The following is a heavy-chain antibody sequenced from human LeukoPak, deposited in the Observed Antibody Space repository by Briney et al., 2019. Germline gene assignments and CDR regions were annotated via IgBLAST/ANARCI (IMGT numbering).Heavy chain of an antibody. V-gene: IGHV3-23*01. CDR3: AKDHSADGWPTFEY. D-gene: IGHD5-24*01. J-gene: IGHJ4*02. CDR2: ITKYDGRV. Sequence: GGSLRLSCTASGFTFGGYAMSWFRQAPGKGLEWLESITKYDGRVYYADSVRGRFSISRDTSQNELYLQMNGLRADDSAMYFCAKDHSADGWPTFEYWGRGTLVTVSS. CDR1: GFTFGGYA.